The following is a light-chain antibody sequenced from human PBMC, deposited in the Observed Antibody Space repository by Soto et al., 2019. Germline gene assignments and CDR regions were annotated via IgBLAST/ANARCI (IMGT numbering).Light chain of an antibody. V-gene: IGLV2-14*01. CDR2: EVS. Sequence: QSVLTQPASVSGSPGQSITISCTGTSXDVGSYNYVSWYQQHPGKAPKLMIYEVSDRPSGISSRFSGSKSGNTASLTISGLQTEDEADYYCSSYTSSSTLFGTGTKLTVL. J-gene: IGLJ1*01. CDR3: SSYTSSSTL. CDR1: SXDVGSYNY.